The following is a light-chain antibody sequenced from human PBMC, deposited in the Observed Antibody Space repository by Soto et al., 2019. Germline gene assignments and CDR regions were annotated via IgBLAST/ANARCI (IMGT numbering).Light chain of an antibody. CDR1: QSVTSN. CDR3: QQYNNWPPWT. Sequence: EIVMTQSPATLSVSPGERATLSCRASQSVTSNLAWYQQKPRQAPRLLIFGASIRATGIPARFSGSGSGTEFTLTISSLQSEDFAVNYCQQYNNWPPWTFRQGTKVEIK. CDR2: GAS. J-gene: IGKJ1*01. V-gene: IGKV3-15*01.